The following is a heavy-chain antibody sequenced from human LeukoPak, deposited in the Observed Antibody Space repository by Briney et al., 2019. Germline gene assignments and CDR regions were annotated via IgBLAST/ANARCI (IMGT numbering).Heavy chain of an antibody. Sequence: PSETLSLTCTVSGGSISSGGYYWSWIRQPPGKGLEWIGYIYHSGSTYYNPSLKSRVTISVDRSKNQFSLKLSSVTAADTAVYYCARGGRRRDGYNWPFDYWGQGTLVTVSS. D-gene: IGHD5-24*01. CDR2: IYHSGST. CDR1: GGSISSGGYY. V-gene: IGHV4-30-2*01. CDR3: ARGGRRRDGYNWPFDY. J-gene: IGHJ4*02.